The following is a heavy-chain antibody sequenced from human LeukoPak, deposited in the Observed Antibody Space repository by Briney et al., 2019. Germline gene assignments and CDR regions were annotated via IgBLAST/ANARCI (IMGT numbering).Heavy chain of an antibody. D-gene: IGHD3-16*01. CDR2: ISSYNGKT. Sequence: ASVRVSCKASGYTFTSYGLSWVRQAPGQGLEWMGWISSYNGKTNYAQKFQGRLTMTTDTSTSTAYMELRSLTSGDMAVYYCARDITVVSLASIGFDYWSQGTVVTVSS. CDR1: GYTFTSYG. V-gene: IGHV1-18*03. J-gene: IGHJ4*02. CDR3: ARDITVVSLASIGFDY.